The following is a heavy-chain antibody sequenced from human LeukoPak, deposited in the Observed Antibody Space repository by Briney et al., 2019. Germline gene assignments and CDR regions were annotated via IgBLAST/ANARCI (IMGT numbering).Heavy chain of an antibody. CDR1: GFTFSSYG. V-gene: IGHV3-30*18. J-gene: IGHJ4*02. CDR2: ISYDGSNK. D-gene: IGHD4-17*01. CDR3: AKADEYGETNSDY. Sequence: GGSLRLSCAASGFTFSSYGMHWVRQAPGKGLEWVAVISYDGSNKYYVDSVKGRFTISRDNSKNTLYLQMNSLRAEDTAVYYCAKADEYGETNSDYWGQGAMVTVSS.